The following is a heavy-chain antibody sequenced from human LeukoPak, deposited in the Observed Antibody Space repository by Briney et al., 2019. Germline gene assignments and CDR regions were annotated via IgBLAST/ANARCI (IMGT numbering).Heavy chain of an antibody. CDR2: IYYSGST. J-gene: IGHJ5*02. V-gene: IGHV4-39*01. D-gene: IGHD3-3*01. CDR1: GGSIRSSSYC. CDR3: ARHDARYYDFWRPKWFDP. Sequence: PSETLSLTCTVSGGSIRSSSYCWRWTRQPPGKGQEWIGSIYYSGSTYYNPSLKSRVTISVDTSKNQFSLKLSSVTAADTAVYYCARHDARYYDFWRPKWFDPWGQGTLVTVSS.